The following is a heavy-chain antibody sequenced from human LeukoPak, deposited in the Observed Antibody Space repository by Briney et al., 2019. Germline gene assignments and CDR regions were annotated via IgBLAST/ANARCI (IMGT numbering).Heavy chain of an antibody. CDR2: INPSGGST. CDR3: ARDGETATISY. V-gene: IGHV1-46*01. J-gene: IGHJ4*02. Sequence: ASVKVSCKASGYTFTSYYVHWVRQAPGQGLEWMGIINPSGGSTSYAQKFQGRVTMTRDTSTSTVYMELSSLRSEDMAVYYCARDGETATISYWGQGTLVTVSS. D-gene: IGHD5-24*01. CDR1: GYTFTSYY.